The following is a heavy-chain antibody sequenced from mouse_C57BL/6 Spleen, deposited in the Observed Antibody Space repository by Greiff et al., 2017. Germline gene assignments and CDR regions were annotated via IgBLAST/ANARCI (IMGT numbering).Heavy chain of an antibody. CDR1: GYSFTGYF. Sequence: VQLQQSGPELVKPGDSVKISCKASGYSFTGYFMNWVMQSHGKSLEWIGRINPYNGDTFYNQKFKGKATLTVDKSSSTAHMELRSLTSEDSAVXYCARDGSSYYAMDDWGQGTSVTVS. J-gene: IGHJ4*01. D-gene: IGHD1-1*01. V-gene: IGHV1-20*01. CDR2: INPYNGDT. CDR3: ARDGSSYYAMDD.